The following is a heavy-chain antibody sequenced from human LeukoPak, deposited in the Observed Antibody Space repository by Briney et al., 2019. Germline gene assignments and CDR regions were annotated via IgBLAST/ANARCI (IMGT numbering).Heavy chain of an antibody. Sequence: GGSLRLSCAASGFTFDDYAMHWVRQAPGKGLEWVSGISWNSGSLGYADSVKGRFTISRDNAKNSLYLQMNSLRAEDTALYYCAKDRYGSRGYFDYWGQGTLVTVSS. CDR1: GFTFDDYA. CDR2: ISWNSGSL. D-gene: IGHD3-10*01. CDR3: AKDRYGSRGYFDY. J-gene: IGHJ4*02. V-gene: IGHV3-9*01.